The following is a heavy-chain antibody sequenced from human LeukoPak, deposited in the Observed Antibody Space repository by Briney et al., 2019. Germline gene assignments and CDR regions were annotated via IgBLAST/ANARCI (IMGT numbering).Heavy chain of an antibody. D-gene: IGHD2-2*02. CDR1: GGSFSGYY. CDR3: ARGGYCSSTSCYTFIFDY. J-gene: IGHJ4*02. Sequence: SETLFLTCAVYGGSFSGYYWSWIRQPPGKGLEWIGEINHSGSTNYNPSLKSRVTISVDTSKNQFSLKLSSVTAADTAVYYCARGGYCSSTSCYTFIFDYWGQGTLVTVSS. V-gene: IGHV4-34*01. CDR2: INHSGST.